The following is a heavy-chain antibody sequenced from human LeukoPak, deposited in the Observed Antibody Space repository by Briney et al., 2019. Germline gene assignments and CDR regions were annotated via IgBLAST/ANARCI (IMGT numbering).Heavy chain of an antibody. CDR1: GFTVSSNY. J-gene: IGHJ4*02. CDR2: IYSGGST. V-gene: IGHV3-66*01. Sequence: GGSLRLSCAASGFTVSSNYMSWVRQAPGKGLEWVSVIYSGGSTYYADPVKGRFTISRDNSKNTLYLQMNSLRAEDTAVYYCAREMVWFGEEYFDYWGQGTLVTVSS. CDR3: AREMVWFGEEYFDY. D-gene: IGHD3-10*01.